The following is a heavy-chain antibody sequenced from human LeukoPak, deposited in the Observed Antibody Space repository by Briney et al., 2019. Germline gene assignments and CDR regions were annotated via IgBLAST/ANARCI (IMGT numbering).Heavy chain of an antibody. J-gene: IGHJ4*02. CDR1: GFTFSSYA. D-gene: IGHD3-3*01. CDR3: ARDHIPDYDFWSGSDY. CDR2: ISYDGSNK. Sequence: GGSLRLSCAASGFTFSSYAMHWVRQAPGKGLEWVAVISYDGSNKYYADSVKGRFTISRDNSKNTLYLQMNSLRAEDTAVYYCARDHIPDYDFWSGSDYWXQXTLVTVSS. V-gene: IGHV3-30-3*01.